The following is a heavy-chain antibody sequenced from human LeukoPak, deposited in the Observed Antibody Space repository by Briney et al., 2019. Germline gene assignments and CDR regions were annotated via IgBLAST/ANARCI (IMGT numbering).Heavy chain of an antibody. D-gene: IGHD1-14*01. CDR2: IYHSGST. Sequence: KPSETLSLTCTVSGYSISSAYYWGWIRQPPGKGLDWIANIYHSGSTYYNPSLKSRVTISLDTSKNQFSLKLSSVTAADTAVYYCARYITAGQYYFDYWGQGTLVTVSS. V-gene: IGHV4-38-2*02. CDR1: GYSISSAYY. J-gene: IGHJ4*02. CDR3: ARYITAGQYYFDY.